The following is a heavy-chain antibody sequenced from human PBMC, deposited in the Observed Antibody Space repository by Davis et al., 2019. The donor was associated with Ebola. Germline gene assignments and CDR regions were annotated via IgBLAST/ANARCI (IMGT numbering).Heavy chain of an antibody. CDR1: GFTFSSYG. CDR2: IRYDGSNK. Sequence: LSLTCAASGFTFSSYGMHWVRQAPGKGLEWVAFIRYDGSNKYYADSVKGRFTISRDNSKNTLYLQMNSLRAEDTAVYYCAKDPLSGIVVVVAATTGFDYWGQGTLVTVSS. V-gene: IGHV3-30*02. D-gene: IGHD2-15*01. CDR3: AKDPLSGIVVVVAATTGFDY. J-gene: IGHJ4*02.